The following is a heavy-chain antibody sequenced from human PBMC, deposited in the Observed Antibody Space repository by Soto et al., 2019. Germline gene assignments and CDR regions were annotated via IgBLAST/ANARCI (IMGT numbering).Heavy chain of an antibody. V-gene: IGHV4-30-2*01. J-gene: IGHJ4*02. Sequence: SETLSLTCAVSGGSISSGGYSWSWIRQPPGKGLEWIGYMYHSGSTYYNPSLKSRVTISIDRSKNQFSLKLSSVTAADTAVYYCARVPEYWGQGNLVSVSS. CDR1: GGSISSGGYS. CDR3: ARVPEY. CDR2: MYHSGST. D-gene: IGHD2-2*01.